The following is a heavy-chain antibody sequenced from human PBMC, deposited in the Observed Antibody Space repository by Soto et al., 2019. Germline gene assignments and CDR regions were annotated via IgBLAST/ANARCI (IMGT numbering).Heavy chain of an antibody. V-gene: IGHV1-69*06. D-gene: IGHD1-1*01. CDR3: ARYWSSGTLYGAFDI. CDR2: IIPMIGAT. J-gene: IGHJ3*02. Sequence: SVKVSCKASGGTFSDYTMSWLRQAPGRGLEWMGGIIPMIGATNNAQKLKGRLTITADKSTGTVYMELNSLRSDDTAVYFCARYWSSGTLYGAFDIWGRGTEVTVSS. CDR1: GGTFSDYT.